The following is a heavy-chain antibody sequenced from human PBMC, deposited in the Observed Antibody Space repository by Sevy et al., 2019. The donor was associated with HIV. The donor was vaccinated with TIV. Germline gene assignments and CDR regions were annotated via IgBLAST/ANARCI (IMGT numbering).Heavy chain of an antibody. CDR3: SRVNTYYDSSGYYYCDY. Sequence: GGSLRLSCTGSGFTFSDYTLTWVRQAPGKGLEWVGFIRSNAYRGATEYASSVKGRFSISRDDSTSNAYLQMNSLKTEDTAVYYCSRVNTYYDSSGYYYCDYWGRGTMVTVSS. V-gene: IGHV3-49*04. CDR2: IRSNAYRGAT. CDR1: GFTFSDYT. D-gene: IGHD3-22*01. J-gene: IGHJ4*02.